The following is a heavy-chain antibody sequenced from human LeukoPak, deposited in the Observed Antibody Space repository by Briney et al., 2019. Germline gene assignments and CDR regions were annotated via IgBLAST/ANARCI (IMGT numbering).Heavy chain of an antibody. J-gene: IGHJ5*02. CDR3: VRGRITMVRGVNGWFDP. Sequence: SETLSLTCTVSGASISTYHWAWIRQPAGKGLEWIGRIYHSGSTNYNPSLKSRVTISVDTSKNQFSLKLSSVTAADTAVYYCVRGRITMVRGVNGWFDPWGQGTLVTVSS. CDR1: GASISTYH. D-gene: IGHD3-10*01. CDR2: IYHSGST. V-gene: IGHV4-4*07.